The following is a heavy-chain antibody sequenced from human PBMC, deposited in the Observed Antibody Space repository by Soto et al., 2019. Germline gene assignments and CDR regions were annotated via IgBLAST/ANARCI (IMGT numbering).Heavy chain of an antibody. V-gene: IGHV4-34*01. D-gene: IGHD1-1*01. CDR1: GGSLNDFF. CDR2: STHSRRT. CDR3: ARGTSTGTMSY. J-gene: IGHJ4*02. Sequence: PSETLSLTCAVYGGSLNDFFWSWIRQPPGKGLEWIGESTHSRRTNYNPSLKSRVTISVDTSKNQFSLNLSSVTAADTAVYYCARGTSTGTMSYWGQGTLVTVSS.